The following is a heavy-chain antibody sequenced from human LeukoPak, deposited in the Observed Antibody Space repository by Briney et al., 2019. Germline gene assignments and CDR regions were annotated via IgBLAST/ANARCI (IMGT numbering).Heavy chain of an antibody. CDR2: ISAYNGNT. V-gene: IGHV1-18*01. CDR3: ARVGATNPFDY. J-gene: IGHJ4*02. Sequence: ASVKVSCKASGYTFTSSGFNWMRQAPGQGLEWMGWISAYNGNTNYAQKLQGRVTMTTDTSTSTAYMELRSLRSDDTAVYYCARVGATNPFDYWGQGTLVTVSS. D-gene: IGHD1-26*01. CDR1: GYTFTSSG.